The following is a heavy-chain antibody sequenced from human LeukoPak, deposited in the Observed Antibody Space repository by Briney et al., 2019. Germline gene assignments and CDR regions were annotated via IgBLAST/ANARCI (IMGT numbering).Heavy chain of an antibody. CDR1: GGSISSSNW. CDR3: ARDAYDSSGYSFDY. Sequence: SGTLSLTCAVSGGSISSSNWWSWVRQPPGKGLEWIGEIYHSGNTNYNPSLKSRVTISVDKSKNQFSLKLSSVTAADTAVYYCARDAYDSSGYSFDYWGQGTLVTVSS. CDR2: IYHSGNT. V-gene: IGHV4-4*02. D-gene: IGHD3-22*01. J-gene: IGHJ4*02.